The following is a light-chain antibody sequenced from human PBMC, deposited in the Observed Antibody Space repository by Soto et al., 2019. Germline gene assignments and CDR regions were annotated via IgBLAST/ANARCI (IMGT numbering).Light chain of an antibody. V-gene: IGKV3-15*01. CDR1: QTIYSN. CDR2: RAS. CDR3: QKSHSTPIN. Sequence: IVITHSPPTLSASPVERATIYFMAGQTIYSNVAWYQQRPGQAPRLLISRASTRAIGVPARFSGSGSGTVFTLTISSLQPEDFATYYCQKSHSTPINFGQGTRLEIK. J-gene: IGKJ5*01.